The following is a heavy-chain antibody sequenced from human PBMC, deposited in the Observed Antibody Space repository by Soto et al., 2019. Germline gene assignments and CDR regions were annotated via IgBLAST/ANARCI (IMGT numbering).Heavy chain of an antibody. CDR2: ISAYNGNT. Sequence: ASVKVSCKASGFTFTSYYMHWVRQAPGQGLEWMGRISAYNGNTNYAQKLQGRVTMTTDTSTSTAYMELRSLRSDDTAVYYCARGPQTITTSLHYWGQGTLVTVSS. CDR1: GFTFTSYY. CDR3: ARGPQTITTSLHY. D-gene: IGHD5-12*01. V-gene: IGHV1-18*04. J-gene: IGHJ4*02.